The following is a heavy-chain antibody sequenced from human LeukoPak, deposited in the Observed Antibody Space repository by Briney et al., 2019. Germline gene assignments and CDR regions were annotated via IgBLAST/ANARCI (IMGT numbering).Heavy chain of an antibody. CDR3: ARDRPKVGREFDY. CDR2: TYYRSKWYN. J-gene: IGHJ4*02. CDR1: GDSVSSNSAA. Sequence: SQTLSLTCAISGDSVSSNSAAWSWIRQSPSRGLEWLGRTYYRSKWYNDYAVSVKSRITINPDTSKNQFSLQLNSVTPEDTAVYYCARDRPKVGREFDYWGQGTLVTVSS. D-gene: IGHD2-15*01. V-gene: IGHV6-1*01.